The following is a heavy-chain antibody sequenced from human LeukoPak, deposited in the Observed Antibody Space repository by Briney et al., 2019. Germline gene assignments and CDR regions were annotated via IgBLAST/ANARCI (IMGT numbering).Heavy chain of an antibody. CDR2: IYSGGST. J-gene: IGHJ6*03. CDR1: GFTVSNNY. CDR3: AKARSYYYYMDV. Sequence: GGSLRLSCATSGFTVSNNYMSWVRQAPGIGLEWGSVIYSGGSTYYADSVKGRFTISRDNSKNTLYLQMNSLRAEDTAVYYCAKARSYYYYMDVWGKGTTVTVSS. V-gene: IGHV3-66*01.